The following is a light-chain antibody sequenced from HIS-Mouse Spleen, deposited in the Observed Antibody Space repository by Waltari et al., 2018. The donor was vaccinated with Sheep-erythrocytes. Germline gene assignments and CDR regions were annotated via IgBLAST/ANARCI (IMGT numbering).Light chain of an antibody. CDR1: SSAVGGYNY. CDR2: DVS. Sequence: QSALTQPRSVSGSPGQSVTISCTGTSSAVGGYNYVSWYQQHPAKAPTPMIYDVSTRPSGVPDRFSGSKSGNTASLTISGLQAEDEADYYCCSYAGSYNHVFATGTKVTVL. J-gene: IGLJ1*01. V-gene: IGLV2-11*01. CDR3: CSYAGSYNHV.